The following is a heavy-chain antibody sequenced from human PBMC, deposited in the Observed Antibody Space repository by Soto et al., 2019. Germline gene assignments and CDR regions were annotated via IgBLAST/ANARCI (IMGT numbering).Heavy chain of an antibody. V-gene: IGHV1-18*01. CDR2: ISAYNGNT. J-gene: IGHJ6*02. CDR3: AREGIVVVPAAIGFNYYYYGMDV. Sequence: ASVKVSCKASGYTFTSYVSSWVRQAPGQGLEWMGWISAYNGNTNYAQKLQGRVTMTRDTSTSTAYMELSSLRSDDTAVYYCAREGIVVVPAAIGFNYYYYGMDVWGQGTTVTVSS. D-gene: IGHD2-2*01. CDR1: GYTFTSYV.